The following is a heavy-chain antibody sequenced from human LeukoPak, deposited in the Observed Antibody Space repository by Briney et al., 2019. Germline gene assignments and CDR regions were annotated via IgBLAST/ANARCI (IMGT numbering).Heavy chain of an antibody. V-gene: IGHV1-18*01. CDR2: ISAYNGNT. Sequence: ASVKVSCKASGYTFTSYGISWVRQAPGQGPEWMGWISAYNGNTNYAQKLQGRVTMTTDTSTSTAYMELRSLRSDDTAVYYCARGRSMVRGVTESDYWGQGTLVTVSS. D-gene: IGHD3-10*01. J-gene: IGHJ4*02. CDR1: GYTFTSYG. CDR3: ARGRSMVRGVTESDY.